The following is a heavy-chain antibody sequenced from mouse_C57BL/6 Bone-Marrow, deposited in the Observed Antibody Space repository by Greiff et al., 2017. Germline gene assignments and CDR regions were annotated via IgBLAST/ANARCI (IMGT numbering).Heavy chain of an antibody. CDR3: SSFDGNYFDF. CDR2: IDPEIGDT. J-gene: IGHJ2*01. V-gene: IGHV14-4*01. CDR1: GFNIKDDY. Sequence: EVQLQESGAELVRPGASVKLSCTASGFNIKDDYIHWVKQRPEQGLEWIGWIDPEIGDTEYDSKFQGKATITSDTSPNTAYLPLSSLTSEDTAVYYCSSFDGNYFDFWGQGTPLTVAS. D-gene: IGHD2-3*01.